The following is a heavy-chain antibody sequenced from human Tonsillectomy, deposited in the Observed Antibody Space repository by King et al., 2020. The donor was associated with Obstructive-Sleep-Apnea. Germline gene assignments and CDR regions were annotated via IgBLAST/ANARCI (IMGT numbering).Heavy chain of an antibody. J-gene: IGHJ4*02. Sequence: QLQESGPGLVKPSETLSLTCTVSGGSISSYYWSWLRPPPGKGLAWIGYIYYSGSTKYNPSLKSRVTISVDTSKNQFSLKLRSVTAADTAVYYCANLEPTLTGYYQFDYWGQGTLVTVSA. CDR1: GGSISSYY. CDR3: ANLEPTLTGYYQFDY. D-gene: IGHD3-9*01. V-gene: IGHV4-59*08. CDR2: IYYSGST.